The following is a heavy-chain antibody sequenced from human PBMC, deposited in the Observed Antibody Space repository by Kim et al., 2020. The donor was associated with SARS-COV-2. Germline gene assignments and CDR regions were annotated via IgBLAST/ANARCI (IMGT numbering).Heavy chain of an antibody. V-gene: IGHV3-11*05. CDR1: GFTFSDYY. Sequence: GGSLRLSCAASGFTFSDYYMSWIRQAPGEGLEWVSYISSSGTYKKYADSVKGRVSISRDNAKNSVYLQMNSLRAEDTAVYYCARVKKSPYDTLTGYHFYFDYGGHGTLVTVPS. CDR3: ARVKKSPYDTLTGYHFYFDY. J-gene: IGHJ4*01. D-gene: IGHD3-9*01. CDR2: ISSSGTYK.